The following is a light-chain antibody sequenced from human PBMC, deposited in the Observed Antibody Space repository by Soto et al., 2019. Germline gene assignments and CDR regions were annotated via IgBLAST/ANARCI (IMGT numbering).Light chain of an antibody. J-gene: IGKJ1*01. CDR2: DAS. Sequence: EIVMTQSPATLSVSPGERATLSCRASQSVSRNVAWYQQKPGQAPRLLIHDASTRATGISVRFSGSGSGTEFTLTISSLPAEDFAVYYCQQYNNWLLTFGRGTKVEIK. V-gene: IGKV3-15*01. CDR3: QQYNNWLLT. CDR1: QSVSRN.